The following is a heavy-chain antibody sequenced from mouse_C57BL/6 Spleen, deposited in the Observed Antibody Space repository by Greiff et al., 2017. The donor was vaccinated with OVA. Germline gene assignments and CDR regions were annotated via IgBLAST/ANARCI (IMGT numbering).Heavy chain of an antibody. CDR2: IYPGSGST. CDR1: GYTFTSYW. J-gene: IGHJ2*01. V-gene: IGHV1-55*01. CDR3: VRNVDSSRYAN. D-gene: IGHD3-2*02. Sequence: QVQLQQPGAELVKPGASVKMSCKASGYTFTSYWITWVKQRPGQGLEWIGDIYPGSGSTNYNEKFKSKATLNVDTSSSTAYMHLSSLTSEDSVGYYCVRNVDSSRYANGGEGTTLTVSS.